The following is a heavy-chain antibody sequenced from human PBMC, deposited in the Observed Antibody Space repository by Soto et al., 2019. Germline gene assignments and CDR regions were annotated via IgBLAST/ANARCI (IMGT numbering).Heavy chain of an antibody. J-gene: IGHJ2*01. CDR2: IIPILGIA. D-gene: IGHD3-9*01. Sequence: QVQLVQSGAEVKKPGSSVKVSCKASGGTFSSYTISWVRQAPGQGLEWMGRIIPILGIANYAQKFQGRVTITADKSTSTAYMELSSLRSEDTAVYYCARDHYDILTGCRYWYFDLWGRGTLVTVSS. V-gene: IGHV1-69*08. CDR1: GGTFSSYT. CDR3: ARDHYDILTGCRYWYFDL.